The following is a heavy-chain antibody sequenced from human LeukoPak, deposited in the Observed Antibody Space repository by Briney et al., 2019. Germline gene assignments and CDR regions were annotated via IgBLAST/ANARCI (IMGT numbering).Heavy chain of an antibody. D-gene: IGHD3-22*01. J-gene: IGHJ3*01. Sequence: SGGSLRLSCAASGFTFSNYWMSWVRQAPGKGLEWVANIKQDGSEKYYVDSVKGRFTISRDNAKNSLYLQMNSLRAEDTAVYYCARGDYYDSSGDFNDAFDVWGQGTMVTVSS. CDR2: IKQDGSEK. CDR1: GFTFSNYW. V-gene: IGHV3-7*01. CDR3: ARGDYYDSSGDFNDAFDV.